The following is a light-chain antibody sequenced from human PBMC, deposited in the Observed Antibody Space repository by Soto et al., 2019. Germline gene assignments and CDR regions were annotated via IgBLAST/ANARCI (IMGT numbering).Light chain of an antibody. Sequence: DIQMTQSPPSLSASVGDRVTLTCRASQSSSSFLNWYQQKVGKAPKLLIYAASSLQSGVPSRFSGSGSGTDFTLTISNLQPEDFATYYCQQSYRTPYTFGQGTKLEIK. CDR3: QQSYRTPYT. CDR2: AAS. CDR1: QSSSSF. J-gene: IGKJ2*01. V-gene: IGKV1-39*01.